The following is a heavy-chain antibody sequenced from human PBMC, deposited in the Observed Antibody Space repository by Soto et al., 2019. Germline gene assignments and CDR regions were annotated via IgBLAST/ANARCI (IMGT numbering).Heavy chain of an antibody. CDR2: ISWNSGSI. D-gene: IGHD1-7*01. V-gene: IGHV3-9*01. Sequence: EVQLVESGGGLVQPGRSLRLSCAASGFTFDDYAMHWVRQAPGKGLEWVSGISWNSGSIGYADSVKGRFTISRDNAKNSLYLQMNSLRAEDTALYYCAKDITGTTGGIDVRGQGTTVTVSS. J-gene: IGHJ6*02. CDR3: AKDITGTTGGIDV. CDR1: GFTFDDYA.